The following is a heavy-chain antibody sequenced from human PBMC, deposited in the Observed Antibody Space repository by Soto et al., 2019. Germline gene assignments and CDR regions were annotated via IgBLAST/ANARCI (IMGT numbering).Heavy chain of an antibody. J-gene: IGHJ6*02. CDR2: IYYSRST. CDR3: ARDRSSSSASGYYYYGMDV. CDR1: GGSISRYY. V-gene: IGHV4-59*12. Sequence: SETLSLTCTASGGSISRYYLSWIRQPPGKGLEWIGYIYYSRSTNYNTSLKSRVTISLDTSKNQASLKLSSVTAADTAVYYCARDRSSSSASGYYYYGMDVWGQGTTVTVSS. D-gene: IGHD6-6*01.